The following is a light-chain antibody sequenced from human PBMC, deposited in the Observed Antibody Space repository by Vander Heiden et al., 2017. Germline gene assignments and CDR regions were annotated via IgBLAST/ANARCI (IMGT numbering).Light chain of an antibody. V-gene: IGLV1-40*01. CDR3: QSYDSSLSSVV. Sequence: QSVLTQPPSVSGAPGHRVTISCTGGSSTIGAGYDVHWYQQQPGTAPKLLIYGNANRPSGVPDRFSGSKSGTSASLAITRRQAEDEADYYCQSYDSSLSSVVFAGGTKLTVL. CDR1: SSTIGAGYD. CDR2: GNA. J-gene: IGLJ2*01.